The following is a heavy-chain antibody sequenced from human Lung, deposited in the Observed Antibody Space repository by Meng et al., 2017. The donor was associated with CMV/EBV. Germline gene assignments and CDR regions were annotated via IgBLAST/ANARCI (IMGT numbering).Heavy chain of an antibody. V-gene: IGHV1-46*01. D-gene: IGHD3-3*01. Sequence: ASXXVSCKASGYTFTSYYMHWVRQAPGQGLEGMGIINPSGGSTSYAQKFQGRVTMTRDTSTSTVYMELSSLRSEDTAVYYCARDNEETSFGVARLGHGAFAIWGQGTMVTVSS. CDR2: INPSGGST. J-gene: IGHJ3*02. CDR1: GYTFTSYY. CDR3: ARDNEETSFGVARLGHGAFAI.